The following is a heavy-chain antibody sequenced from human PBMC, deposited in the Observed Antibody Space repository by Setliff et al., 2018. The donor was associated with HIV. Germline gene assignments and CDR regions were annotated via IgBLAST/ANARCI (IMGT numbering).Heavy chain of an antibody. Sequence: SETLSLTCTVSGGSISSHYWSWIRQPPGKGLEWIGYIYYSGSTNYNPSLQSRVTISVDTSKNHFSLKLRSVTAADTAVYSCARGYCSSTTCYDDYYYMDVWGKGSTVTVSS. CDR1: GGSISSHY. D-gene: IGHD2-2*01. CDR3: ARGYCSSTTCYDDYYYMDV. V-gene: IGHV4-59*11. J-gene: IGHJ6*03. CDR2: IYYSGST.